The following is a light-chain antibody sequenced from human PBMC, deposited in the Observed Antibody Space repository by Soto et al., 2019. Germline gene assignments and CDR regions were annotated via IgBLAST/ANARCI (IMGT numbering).Light chain of an antibody. Sequence: ISKNKTSSDVGGYHYGSWYQQQPGKAPKLMIYEVSKRPSGVPDRFSGSKSGNTASLTVSGLRAEHEADYCCGSYTGSNHVFGTGNKAT. V-gene: IGLV2-8*01. CDR2: EVS. CDR3: GSYTGSNHV. J-gene: IGLJ1*01. CDR1: SSDVGGYHY.